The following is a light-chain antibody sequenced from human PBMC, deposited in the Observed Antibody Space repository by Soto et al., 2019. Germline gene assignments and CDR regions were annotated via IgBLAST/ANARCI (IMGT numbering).Light chain of an antibody. CDR2: LEGSGSY. Sequence: QSVLTQSSSASASLGSSVKLTCTLSSGHSSYIIAWHQQQPGKAPRYLMKLEGSGSYNKGSGVPDRFSGSSSGADRYLTISSLQCEDDADYYCETWDSNTHTVFGGGTKLTVL. CDR1: SGHSSYI. CDR3: ETWDSNTHTV. V-gene: IGLV4-60*02. J-gene: IGLJ3*02.